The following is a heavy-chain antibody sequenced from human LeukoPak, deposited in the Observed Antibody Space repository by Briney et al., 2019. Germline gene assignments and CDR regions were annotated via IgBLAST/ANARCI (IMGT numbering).Heavy chain of an antibody. D-gene: IGHD3-22*01. CDR1: GGSISTYY. J-gene: IGHJ4*02. V-gene: IGHV4-59*08. CDR3: ARHSTSGYYYDFDY. CDR2: IYYSGST. Sequence: SETLSLTCAVSGGSISTYYWSWIRQPPGKGLEWIGYIYYSGSTNYNPSLKSRVTISVDTSKNQFSLKLSSVTAADTAVYYCARHSTSGYYYDFDYWGQGTLVTVSS.